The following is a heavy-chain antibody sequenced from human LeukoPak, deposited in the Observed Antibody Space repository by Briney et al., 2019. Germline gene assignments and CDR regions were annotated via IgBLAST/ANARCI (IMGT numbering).Heavy chain of an antibody. J-gene: IGHJ4*02. D-gene: IGHD5-18*01. CDR2: IYSGGST. CDR3: ARRGHGYGSPFDY. V-gene: IGHV3-66*04. Sequence: PGGSLRLSCAASGFTVSTNYMSWVRQAPGKGLEWVSMIYSGGSTYYADSVKGRFTISRDNSKNTLDLQMNSLRAEGTAVYYCARRGHGYGSPFDYWGQGTLVTVSS. CDR1: GFTVSTNY.